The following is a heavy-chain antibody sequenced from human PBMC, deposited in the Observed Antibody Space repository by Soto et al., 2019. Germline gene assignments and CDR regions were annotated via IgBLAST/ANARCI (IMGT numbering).Heavy chain of an antibody. D-gene: IGHD3-9*01. Sequence: PGGSLRLSCAASGFTFDDYTMHWVRQAPGKGLEWVSLISWDGGSTYYADSVKGRFTTSRDNSKNSLYLQMNSLRTEDTALYYCAKDISDRYDILTGWRSMDVWGQGTTVTVSS. CDR2: ISWDGGST. CDR3: AKDISDRYDILTGWRSMDV. J-gene: IGHJ6*02. CDR1: GFTFDDYT. V-gene: IGHV3-43*01.